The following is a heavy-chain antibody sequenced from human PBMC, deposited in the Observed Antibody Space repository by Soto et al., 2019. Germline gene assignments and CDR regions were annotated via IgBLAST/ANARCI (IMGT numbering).Heavy chain of an antibody. D-gene: IGHD2-15*01. CDR2: IHHRGST. Sequence: SETLSLSCTVSGGTISSDYWTWIRQTQGKRLERIGYIHHRGSTDYNPSLKSRVTISVDTSKNQFSLWLSSVTAADTALYFCARRILCSGGSCYANYFDYWGQGTLGTVSS. CDR3: ARRILCSGGSCYANYFDY. V-gene: IGHV4-59*08. J-gene: IGHJ4*02. CDR1: GGTISSDY.